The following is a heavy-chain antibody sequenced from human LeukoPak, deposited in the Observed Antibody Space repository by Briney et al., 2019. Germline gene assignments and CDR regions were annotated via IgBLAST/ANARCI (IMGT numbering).Heavy chain of an antibody. CDR3: ARQTDSSGYYCFDY. D-gene: IGHD3-22*01. CDR2: IYYSGST. V-gene: IGHV4-39*01. CDR1: GGSISSSSYY. Sequence: PSETLSLTCTVSGGSISSSSYYWGWIRQPPGKGLEWIGSIYYSGSTYYNPSLKSRVTISVDTSMNQFSLKLSSVTAADTAVYYCARQTDSSGYYCFDYWGQGTLVTVSS. J-gene: IGHJ4*02.